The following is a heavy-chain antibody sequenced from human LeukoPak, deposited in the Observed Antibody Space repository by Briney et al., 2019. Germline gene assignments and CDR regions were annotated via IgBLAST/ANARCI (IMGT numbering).Heavy chain of an antibody. J-gene: IGHJ3*02. CDR1: GGSFSGYY. CDR2: INHGGST. D-gene: IGHD4-17*01. V-gene: IGHV4-34*01. Sequence: SETLSLTCAVYGGSFSGYYWSWIRQPPGKGLEWIGEINHGGSTNYNPSLKSRVTISVDTSKNQFSLKLSSVTAADTAVYYCARGRTYGDYPGVNAFDIWGQGTMVTVSS. CDR3: ARGRTYGDYPGVNAFDI.